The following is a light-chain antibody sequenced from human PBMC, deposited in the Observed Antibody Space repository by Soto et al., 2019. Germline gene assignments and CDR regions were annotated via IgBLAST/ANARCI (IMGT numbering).Light chain of an antibody. CDR2: GAS. CDR3: QQYGSLSFT. V-gene: IGKV3-20*01. CDR1: QSVSSSY. Sequence: EIVLTQYTGTLSLSPGERATLSCRASQSVSSSYLAWYQQKPGQAPRLLIYGASSRATGIPDRFSGSGSGTDFTLIISRLEPEDCAVYYCQQYGSLSFTFGPGTKGDIK. J-gene: IGKJ3*01.